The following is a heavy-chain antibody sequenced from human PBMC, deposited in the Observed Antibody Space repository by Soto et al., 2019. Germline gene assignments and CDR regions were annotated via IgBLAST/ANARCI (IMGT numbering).Heavy chain of an antibody. CDR2: ISSSSSYI. J-gene: IGHJ4*02. CDR1: GFTFSSYS. CDR3: ARETPDKYYYDSSGYPYYFDY. Sequence: GGSLRLSCAASGFTFSSYSMNWVRQAPGKGLEWVSSISSSSSYIYYADSVKGRFTISRDNAKNSLYLQMNSLRAEGTAVYYCARETPDKYYYDSSGYPYYFDYWGQGTLVTVSS. D-gene: IGHD3-22*01. V-gene: IGHV3-21*01.